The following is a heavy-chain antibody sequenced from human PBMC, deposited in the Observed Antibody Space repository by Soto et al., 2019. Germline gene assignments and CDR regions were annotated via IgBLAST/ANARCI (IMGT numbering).Heavy chain of an antibody. V-gene: IGHV3-21*01. CDR2: ISSRSDI. J-gene: IGHJ6*02. CDR3: AREYTAWPLAYGLDV. Sequence: XGSLRLWCVGSGFTFSTYSINWVRQAAGKGLEWVSSISSRSDIYYADSVKGRFTISRDNAKNSVSLQMNSLRAEDTAVYYCAREYTAWPLAYGLDVWGQGTTVTVSS. D-gene: IGHD2-2*02. CDR1: GFTFSTYS.